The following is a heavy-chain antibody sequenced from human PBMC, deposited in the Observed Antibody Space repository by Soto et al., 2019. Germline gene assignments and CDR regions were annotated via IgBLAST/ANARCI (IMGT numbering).Heavy chain of an antibody. CDR2: ISYDGSNK. D-gene: IGHD3-22*01. Sequence: QVQLVESGGGVVQPGRSLRLSCAASGFTFSSYGMHWVRQAPGKGLEWVAVISYDGSNKYYADSVKGRFTISRDNSKNTLYVQMNSLRAEDTAVYYCAKPAYYYDSSGFDYWGQGTLVTVSS. CDR1: GFTFSSYG. CDR3: AKPAYYYDSSGFDY. V-gene: IGHV3-30*18. J-gene: IGHJ4*02.